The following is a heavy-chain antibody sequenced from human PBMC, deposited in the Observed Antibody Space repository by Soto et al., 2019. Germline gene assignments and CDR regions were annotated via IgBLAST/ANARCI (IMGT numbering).Heavy chain of an antibody. CDR2: ISYDGTNK. CDR3: ARAGDLH. CDR1: GFPFSTYT. J-gene: IGHJ4*02. V-gene: IGHV3-30-3*01. D-gene: IGHD3-10*01. Sequence: GGSLRLSCAASGFPFSTYTMHWVRQAPGKGLEWVALISYDGTNKYYADSVKGRFTIARDNAKNTLYVQMNSLRAEDTAVYYCARAGDLHWGQGTLVTVSS.